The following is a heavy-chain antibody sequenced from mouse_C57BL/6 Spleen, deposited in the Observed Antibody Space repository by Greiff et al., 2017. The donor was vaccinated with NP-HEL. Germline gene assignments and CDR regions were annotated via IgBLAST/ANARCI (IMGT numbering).Heavy chain of an antibody. J-gene: IGHJ1*03. Sequence: QVQLQQPGAELVKPGASVKLSCKASGYTFTSYWMHWVKQRPGQGLEWIGMIHPNSGSTNYNEKFKSKATLTVDKSSSTAYMQRSSLTSEDSAVYYCARTGTNWYFDVWGTGTTVTVSS. CDR2: IHPNSGST. D-gene: IGHD4-1*01. CDR3: ARTGTNWYFDV. CDR1: GYTFTSYW. V-gene: IGHV1-64*01.